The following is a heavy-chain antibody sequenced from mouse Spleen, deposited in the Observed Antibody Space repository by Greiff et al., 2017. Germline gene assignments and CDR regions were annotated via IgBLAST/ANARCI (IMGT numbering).Heavy chain of an antibody. J-gene: IGHJ1*01. CDR1: GFTFSSYA. CDR2: ISSGGSYT. Sequence: EVKLVESGGGLVKPGGSLKLSCAASGFTFSSYAMSWVRQTPEKRLEWVATISSGGSYTYYPDSVKGRFTISRDNAKNTLYLQMSSLRSEDTAMYYCARLTGGYFDVWGAGTTVTVSS. CDR3: ARLTGGYFDV. V-gene: IGHV5-9-1*01. D-gene: IGHD4-1*01.